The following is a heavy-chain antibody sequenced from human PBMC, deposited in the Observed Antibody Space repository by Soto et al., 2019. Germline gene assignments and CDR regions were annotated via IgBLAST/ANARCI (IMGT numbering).Heavy chain of an antibody. Sequence: ASVKVSCKSSGYPFNTYYLHWVRQAPGQGLEWMGMIHPSGGGSTYAQKYLGRVTMTMDSSTSTVFMELTSLRSADTAFYYCARGGHIAVVTDSFDSWGQGTLVTVSS. CDR3: ARGGHIAVVTDSFDS. CDR2: IHPSGGGS. CDR1: GYPFNTYY. V-gene: IGHV1-46*02. J-gene: IGHJ4*02. D-gene: IGHD2-21*02.